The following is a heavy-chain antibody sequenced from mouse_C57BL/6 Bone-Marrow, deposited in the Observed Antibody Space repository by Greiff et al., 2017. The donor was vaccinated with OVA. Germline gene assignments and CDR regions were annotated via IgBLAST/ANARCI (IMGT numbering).Heavy chain of an antibody. CDR1: GYTFTSYG. J-gene: IGHJ2*01. CDR2: IYPRSGNT. V-gene: IGHV1-81*01. Sequence: QVQLKQSGAELARPGASVKLSCKASGYTFTSYGISWVKQRTGQGLEWIGEIYPRSGNTYYNEKFKGKATLTADKSSSTADMALRSLTSEDSAVYFCARGNDYDEGFDYWGQGTTLTVSS. CDR3: ARGNDYDEGFDY. D-gene: IGHD2-4*01.